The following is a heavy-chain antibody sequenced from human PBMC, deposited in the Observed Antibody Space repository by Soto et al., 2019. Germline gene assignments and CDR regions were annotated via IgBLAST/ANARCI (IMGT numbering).Heavy chain of an antibody. J-gene: IGHJ4*02. CDR1: GFTFSSYA. D-gene: IGHD3-10*01. CDR3: AKVNPPLWFGELFYFDY. CDR2: ISGSGGST. Sequence: GGSLRLSCAASGFTFSSYAMSWVRQAPGKGLEWVSAISGSGGSTYYADSVKGRFTISRDNSKNTLYLQMNSLRAEDTAVYYCAKVNPPLWFGELFYFDYWGQGTLVTVSS. V-gene: IGHV3-23*01.